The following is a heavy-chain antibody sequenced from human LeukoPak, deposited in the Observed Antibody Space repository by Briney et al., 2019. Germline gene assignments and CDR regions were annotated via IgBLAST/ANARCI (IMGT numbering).Heavy chain of an antibody. CDR2: IYYSGST. J-gene: IGHJ6*03. V-gene: IGHV4-39*07. D-gene: IGHD2-2*01. CDR3: ARDQCSSTSCHWYMDV. CDR1: GGSISSSSYY. Sequence: SETLSLTCTVSGGSISSSSYYWGWIRQPPGKGLEWIGSIYYSGSTYYNPSLKSRVTISVDTSKNQFSLKLSSVTAADTAVYYCARDQCSSTSCHWYMDVWGKGTTVTVSS.